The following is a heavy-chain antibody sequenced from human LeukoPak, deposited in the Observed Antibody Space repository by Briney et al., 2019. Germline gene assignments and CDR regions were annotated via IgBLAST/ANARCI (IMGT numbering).Heavy chain of an antibody. V-gene: IGHV3-23*01. D-gene: IGHD3-16*01. Sequence: GGSLRLSCAASEFTFSNYAMNWVRQAPGKGLEWVSGISGGGGSTYYADSVKGRFTISRDNSKNTLYLQMDSLRAEDTAVYYCARLGRYADYWGQGTLVTVSS. CDR3: ARLGRYADY. J-gene: IGHJ4*02. CDR1: EFTFSNYA. CDR2: ISGGGGST.